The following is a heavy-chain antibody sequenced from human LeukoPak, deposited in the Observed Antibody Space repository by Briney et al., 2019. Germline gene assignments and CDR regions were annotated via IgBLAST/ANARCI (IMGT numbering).Heavy chain of an antibody. CDR1: GFTFTSSA. CDR2: IVVGSGNT. CDR3: AAENGWDDAFDI. V-gene: IGHV1-58*01. Sequence: SVKVSCKASGFTFTSSAVQWVRQARGQRLEWIGWIVVGSGNTNYAQKFQERVTITRDMSTSTAYMELSSLRSEDTAVYYCAAENGWDDAFDIWGQGTMVTVSS. D-gene: IGHD6-19*01. J-gene: IGHJ3*02.